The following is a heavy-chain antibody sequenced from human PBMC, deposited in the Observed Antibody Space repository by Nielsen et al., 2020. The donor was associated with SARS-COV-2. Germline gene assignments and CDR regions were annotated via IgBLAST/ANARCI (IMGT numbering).Heavy chain of an antibody. V-gene: IGHV3-21*01. CDR3: ARESGSYPVFDY. CDR2: ISSSSSYI. J-gene: IGHJ4*02. D-gene: IGHD1-26*01. CDR1: GFTFSSYS. Sequence: GGSLRLSCAASGFTFSSYSMNWVRQPPGKGLEWVSSISSSSSYIYYADSVKGRFTISRDNAKNSLYLQMNSLRAEDTVVYYCARESGSYPVFDYWGQGTLVTVSS.